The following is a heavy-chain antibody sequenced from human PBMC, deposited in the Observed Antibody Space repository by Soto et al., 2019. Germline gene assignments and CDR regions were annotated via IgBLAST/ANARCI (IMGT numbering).Heavy chain of an antibody. CDR2: INSDGSST. CDR1: GFTFGGYA. J-gene: IGHJ4*02. V-gene: IGHV3-74*01. CDR3: ARDVGGWYRDRDYYFDY. Sequence: PGGSLRLSCAASGFTFGGYAVSWVRQAPGKGLVWVSRINSDGSSTSYADSVKGRFTISRDNAKNTLYLQMNSLRAEDTAVYYCARDVGGWYRDRDYYFDYWGQGTLVTVSS. D-gene: IGHD6-19*01.